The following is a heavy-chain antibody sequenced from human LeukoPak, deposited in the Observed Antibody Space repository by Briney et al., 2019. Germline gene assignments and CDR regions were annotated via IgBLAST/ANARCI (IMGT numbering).Heavy chain of an antibody. CDR3: ARDPAWEILSYFDY. J-gene: IGHJ4*02. Sequence: GGSLRLSCAASGFTFRNYYMTWIRQAPGKGLEWVSYISASGDTIYYGDSVRGRFTISRDNAKNSLYLDMNTLKAEDTAVYYCARDPAWEILSYFDYWGQGTLVTVSS. V-gene: IGHV3-11*04. CDR1: GFTFRNYY. CDR2: ISASGDTI. D-gene: IGHD1-26*01.